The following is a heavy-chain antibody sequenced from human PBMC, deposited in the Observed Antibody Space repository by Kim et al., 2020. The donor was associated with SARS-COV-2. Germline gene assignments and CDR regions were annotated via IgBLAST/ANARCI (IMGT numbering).Heavy chain of an antibody. D-gene: IGHD1-1*01. CDR1: GGSISGSSYY. CDR2: IYYSGST. V-gene: IGHV4-39*01. CDR3: SRHYLGSAWHP. Sequence: SETPSLTCTVSGGSISGSSYYWGWIRQPPGKGLEWIGSIYYSGSTYYKPSLKSRVTISVDTSKNQFSLKLTSVTAADTAIYYCSRHYLGSAWHPCGQGTLVTVSS. J-gene: IGHJ5*02.